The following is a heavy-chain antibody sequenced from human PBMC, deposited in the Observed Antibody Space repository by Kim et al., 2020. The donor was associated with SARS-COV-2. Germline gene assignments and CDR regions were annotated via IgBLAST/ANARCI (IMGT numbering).Heavy chain of an antibody. D-gene: IGHD2-15*01. Sequence: SETLSLTCTVSGGSVSSGSYYWSWIRQPPGKGLEWIGYIYYSGSTNYNPSLKSRVTISVDTSKNQFSLKLSSVTTADTSVYYCARRPLTVVRARLFDYWG. CDR2: IYYSGST. V-gene: IGHV4-61*01. CDR3: ARRPLTVVRARLFDY. CDR1: GGSVSSGSYY. J-gene: IGHJ4*01.